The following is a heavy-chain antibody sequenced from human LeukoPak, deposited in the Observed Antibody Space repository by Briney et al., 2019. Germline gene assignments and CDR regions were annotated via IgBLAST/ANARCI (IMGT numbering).Heavy chain of an antibody. Sequence: GASVKVSCEAPGYTLTDHHMIWVRQAPGQGLEWMGWIKANSGGIRYAQEFQGRVTMTRDTSISTDYMELSSLRFDDTAIYYCARDPVDGFSHFDYWGQGTLVTVSP. D-gene: IGHD2-2*01. J-gene: IGHJ4*02. V-gene: IGHV1-2*02. CDR2: IKANSGGI. CDR3: ARDPVDGFSHFDY. CDR1: GYTLTDHH.